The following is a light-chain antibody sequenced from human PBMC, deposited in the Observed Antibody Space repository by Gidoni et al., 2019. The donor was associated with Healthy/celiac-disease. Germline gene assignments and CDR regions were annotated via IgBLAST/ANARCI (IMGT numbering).Light chain of an antibody. Sequence: AIRITQSPSSLSASTGDRVTITCRASQGISSYLAWYQQKPGKAPKLLIYAASTLQSGVPSRFSGSGSGTDFTLTISFLQSEDFSTYSCQQYSRYPLTFXGXTRVEIK. J-gene: IGKJ4*01. CDR2: AAS. V-gene: IGKV1-8*01. CDR3: QQYSRYPLT. CDR1: QGISSY.